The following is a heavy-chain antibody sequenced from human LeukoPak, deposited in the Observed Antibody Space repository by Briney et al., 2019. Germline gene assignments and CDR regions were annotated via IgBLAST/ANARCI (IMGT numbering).Heavy chain of an antibody. CDR3: ARGRAGYDSSGYYYEADAFDI. Sequence: SETLSLTCTVSGGSISSYYWSWIRQPPGKGLEWIGYIYYSGSTNYDPSLKSRVTISVDTSKNQFSLKLSSVTAADTAVYYCARGRAGYDSSGYYYEADAFDIRGQGTMVTVSS. CDR1: GGSISSYY. CDR2: IYYSGST. D-gene: IGHD3-22*01. V-gene: IGHV4-59*01. J-gene: IGHJ3*02.